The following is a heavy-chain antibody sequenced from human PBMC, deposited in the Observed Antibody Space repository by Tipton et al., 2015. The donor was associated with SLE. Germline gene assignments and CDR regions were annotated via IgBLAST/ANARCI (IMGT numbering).Heavy chain of an antibody. CDR2: INHSGST. CDR3: ARGSSGSYGGAFDI. Sequence: TLSLTCAVYGGSFSGYYWSWIRQPPEKGLEWIGEINHSGSTNYNPSLKSRVTISVDTSKNQFSLKLSSVTAADTAVYYCARGSSGSYGGAFDIWGQGTMVTVSS. D-gene: IGHD1-26*01. J-gene: IGHJ3*02. CDR1: GGSFSGYY. V-gene: IGHV4-34*01.